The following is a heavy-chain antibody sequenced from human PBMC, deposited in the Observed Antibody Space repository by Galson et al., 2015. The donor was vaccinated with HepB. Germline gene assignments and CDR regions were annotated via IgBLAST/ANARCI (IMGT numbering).Heavy chain of an antibody. D-gene: IGHD3-10*01. J-gene: IGHJ4*02. CDR2: INAGNGNT. CDR3: ARAGGDYGSGSYYLFDY. Sequence: SVKVSCKASGYTFTSYAMHWVRQAPGQRLEWMGWINAGNGNTKYSQKFQGRVTITRDTSASTAYMELSSLRSEDTAVYYCARAGGDYGSGSYYLFDYWGQGTLVTVSS. V-gene: IGHV1-3*01. CDR1: GYTFTSYA.